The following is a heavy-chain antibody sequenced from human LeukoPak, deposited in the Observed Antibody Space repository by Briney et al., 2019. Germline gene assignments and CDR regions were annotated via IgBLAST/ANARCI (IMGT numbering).Heavy chain of an antibody. CDR2: IYFSGST. D-gene: IGHD4-17*01. CDR1: GGSLSSGSYY. J-gene: IGHJ4*02. CDR3: ARVPISTTARGYFDY. Sequence: SETLSLTCTVSGGSLSSGSYYWSWIRQPPGKGLEWIGYIYFSGSTTYNPSLNSRVTISVDTSKNKFSLKLSSVPAADTAVYYCARVPISTTARGYFDYWGQGTLVTVSS. V-gene: IGHV4-61*01.